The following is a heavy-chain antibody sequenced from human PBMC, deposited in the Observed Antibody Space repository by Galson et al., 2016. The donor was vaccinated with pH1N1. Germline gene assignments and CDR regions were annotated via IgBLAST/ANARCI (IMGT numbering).Heavy chain of an antibody. V-gene: IGHV5-51*01. Sequence: QSGAEVKKPGESLKISCKGSGYRFSSSWIGWVRQMPGKGLEWMGIIYLGGSLIRYRPSFQGQVTISADKSVNIVYLEWGSRKASDTAMYYCARQNDYGDYRGDAFDIWGQGTMVTVSS. CDR1: GYRFSSSW. D-gene: IGHD4-17*01. J-gene: IGHJ3*02. CDR3: ARQNDYGDYRGDAFDI. CDR2: IYLGGSLI.